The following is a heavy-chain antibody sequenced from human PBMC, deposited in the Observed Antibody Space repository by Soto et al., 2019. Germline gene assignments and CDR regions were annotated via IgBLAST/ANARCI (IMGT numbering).Heavy chain of an antibody. Sequence: SETLSLTCAVSGGSISSGGYSWSWIRQPPGKGLEWIGYIYYSGTTTNYNPSLKSRVNLSVDTSKKQFSLKLSSVTAADTAVYYCARLGGSYAVPHFDYWGQGTLVTVSS. CDR2: IYYSGTTT. J-gene: IGHJ4*02. CDR3: ARLGGSYAVPHFDY. V-gene: IGHV4-61*08. CDR1: GGSISSGGYS. D-gene: IGHD1-26*01.